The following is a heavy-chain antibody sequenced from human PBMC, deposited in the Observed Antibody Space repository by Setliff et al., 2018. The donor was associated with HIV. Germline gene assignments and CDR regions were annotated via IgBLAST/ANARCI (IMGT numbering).Heavy chain of an antibody. CDR3: SNWNTTVDADS. D-gene: IGHD1-1*01. CDR1: GGSVSGHY. CDR2: ITPTGDT. J-gene: IGHJ4*02. Sequence: SETLSLTCAVYGGSVSGHYWGWFRQPPGKGLEWIGEITPTGDTNYIPSLKSRVAMSLDTSKNQFSLRLRSVTAADTAVYYCSNWNTTVDADSWGQGTLVTVSS. V-gene: IGHV4-34*01.